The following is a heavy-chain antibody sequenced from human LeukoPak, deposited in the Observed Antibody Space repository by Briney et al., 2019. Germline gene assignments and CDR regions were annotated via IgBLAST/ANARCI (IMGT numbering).Heavy chain of an antibody. D-gene: IGHD6-13*01. J-gene: IGHJ4*02. CDR2: ISSNSSYI. CDR1: GFTFSSYS. Sequence: GGSLRLSCAASGFTFSSYSMNWVRQAPGKGLEWVSSISSNSSYIYYADSVKGRFTISRDNAKNSLYLQMNSLRAEDTAVYYCARVSTYSRENLRWGQGTLVTVSS. CDR3: ARVSTYSRENLR. V-gene: IGHV3-21*01.